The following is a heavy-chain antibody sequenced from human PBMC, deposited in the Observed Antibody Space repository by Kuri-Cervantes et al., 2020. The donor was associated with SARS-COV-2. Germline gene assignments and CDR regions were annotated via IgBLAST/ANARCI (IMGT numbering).Heavy chain of an antibody. CDR1: GFTFTRHA. J-gene: IGHJ4*02. D-gene: IGHD6-6*01. Sequence: GESLKISCAASGFTFTRHAMNWVRQAPGKGLEWVSAVSDSGTSTYYADSVKGRFTISRDNSKNTLFLQMNSLRADDTAVYYCAKGPHGLSSSSLDSWGQGDLVTVSS. CDR2: VSDSGTST. CDR3: AKGPHGLSSSSLDS. V-gene: IGHV3-23*01.